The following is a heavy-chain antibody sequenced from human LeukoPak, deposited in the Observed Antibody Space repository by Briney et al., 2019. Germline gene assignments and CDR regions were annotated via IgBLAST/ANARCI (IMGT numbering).Heavy chain of an antibody. CDR2: IRGTPYGGTT. V-gene: IGHV3-49*03. Sequence: GGSLRLSCAASGFTFSDYAMSWFRQAPGKGLEWVALIRGTPYGGTTEYAASVKGRFTTSRDDSKSIAYLQMNSLKTEDTAVYYCTARGPDSDSSVAYWGQGTLVTVSS. CDR3: TARGPDSDSSVAY. D-gene: IGHD1-26*01. CDR1: GFTFSDYA. J-gene: IGHJ4*02.